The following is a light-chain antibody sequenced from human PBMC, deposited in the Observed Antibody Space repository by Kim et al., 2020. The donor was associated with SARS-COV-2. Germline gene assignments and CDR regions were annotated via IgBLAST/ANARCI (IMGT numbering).Light chain of an antibody. CDR1: SSNIENNY. CDR3: GTWDSNLSVYV. CDR2: DND. J-gene: IGLJ1*01. Sequence: GQKVTISCSVSSSNIENNYVSWYQQLPGTAPKLLIFDNDERPSGIPDRFSGSKSGTSATLGITGLQTGDEADYYCGTWDSNLSVYVFGTGTKVTVL. V-gene: IGLV1-51*01.